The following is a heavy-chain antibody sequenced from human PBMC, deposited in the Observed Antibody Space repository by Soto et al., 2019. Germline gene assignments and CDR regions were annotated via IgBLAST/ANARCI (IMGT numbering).Heavy chain of an antibody. CDR1: GGSISSSSYY. J-gene: IGHJ6*02. Sequence: PSETLSLTCTVSGGSISSSSYYWGWIRQPPGKGLEWIGSIYYSGSTYYNPSLKSRVTISVDTSKNQFSLKLSSVTAADTAVYYCARHLLPCRASTCYGIDVWGQGTAVTVS. V-gene: IGHV4-39*01. CDR3: ARHLLPCRASTCYGIDV. CDR2: IYYSGST.